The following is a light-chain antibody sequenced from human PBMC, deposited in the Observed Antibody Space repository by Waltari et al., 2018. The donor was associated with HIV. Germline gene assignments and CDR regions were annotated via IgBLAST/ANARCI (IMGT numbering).Light chain of an antibody. CDR1: QNVLYGSNNKNY. CDR3: QQYYSFPYT. CDR2: WAS. Sequence: DIVMTQSPDSLAVSLGGGATINCKSSQNVLYGSNNKNYLSWYQQKPGQPPSLLIYWASTRESGVPDRFSGSGSGTNFTLTISSLQAEDVAVYYCQQYYSFPYTFGQGTKLEIK. V-gene: IGKV4-1*01. J-gene: IGKJ2*01.